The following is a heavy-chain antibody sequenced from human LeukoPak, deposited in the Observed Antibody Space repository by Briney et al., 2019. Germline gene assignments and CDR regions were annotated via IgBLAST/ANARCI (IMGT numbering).Heavy chain of an antibody. CDR1: GFTFINYH. CDR3: AKDRSWGYYYAGMNV. D-gene: IGHD7-27*01. CDR2: VSDDGKST. Sequence: GGSLRLSCAASGFTFINYHMNWVRQAPGEGLEWVSAVSDDGKSTYYADPVKGRFTISGDNSKNTLYLQMNSLRAEDTAIYYCAKDRSWGYYYAGMNVWGQGTRVTVSS. J-gene: IGHJ6*02. V-gene: IGHV3-23*01.